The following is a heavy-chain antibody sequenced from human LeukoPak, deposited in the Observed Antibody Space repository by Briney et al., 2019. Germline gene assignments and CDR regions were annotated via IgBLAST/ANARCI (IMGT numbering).Heavy chain of an antibody. D-gene: IGHD7-27*01. CDR3: ARDNWEAYFDY. J-gene: IGHJ4*02. Sequence: GGSLRLSCAASGFTFSSYWMSWVRQAPGKGLEWVANIKQDGSEKYYVDSVKGRFTISRDNAKNSLYLQMNSLRAEDTAVFYCARDNWEAYFDYWGQGTLVTVSS. CDR2: IKQDGSEK. V-gene: IGHV3-7*01. CDR1: GFTFSSYW.